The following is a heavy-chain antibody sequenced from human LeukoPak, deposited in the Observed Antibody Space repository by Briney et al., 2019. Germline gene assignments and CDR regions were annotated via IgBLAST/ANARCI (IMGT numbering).Heavy chain of an antibody. CDR3: ARASISAAVYYFDY. CDR2: ISYDGSNK. CDR1: GYTFSSYA. D-gene: IGHD6-13*01. V-gene: IGHV3-30*14. J-gene: IGHJ4*02. Sequence: PGGSLRVSCAASGYTFSSYAMHWVRQAPGKGLEWVAVISYDGSNKYYADSVKGRFTISRDNSKNTLYLQMSSLRAEDTAVYYCARASISAAVYYFDYWGQGTLVTVSS.